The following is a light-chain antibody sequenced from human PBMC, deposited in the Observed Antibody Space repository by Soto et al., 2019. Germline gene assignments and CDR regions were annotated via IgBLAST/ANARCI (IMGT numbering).Light chain of an antibody. J-gene: IGLJ2*01. CDR1: SSDVGGYNY. Sequence: QSALTQPASVSGSPGQSITISCTGTSSDVGGYNYVSWYQQHPGKAPKLMIYEVSNRPSGVSNRFSGSKSGTSATLAITGLQTGDEADYYCGTWDSSLSAGVFGGGTQLTVL. CDR2: EVS. V-gene: IGLV2-14*01. CDR3: GTWDSSLSAGV.